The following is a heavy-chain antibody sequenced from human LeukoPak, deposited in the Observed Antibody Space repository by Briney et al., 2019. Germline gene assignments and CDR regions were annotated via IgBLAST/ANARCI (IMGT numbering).Heavy chain of an antibody. Sequence: PGGSLRLSCAASGFTFSDYGMSWVRQAPGKGLEWVSYISTGSSTIYYADSVKGRFTISRDNAKNSLYLQVNSLRDEDTAVYYCARDTAFDIWGQGTMVTVSS. CDR2: ISTGSSTI. CDR1: GFTFSDYG. CDR3: ARDTAFDI. J-gene: IGHJ3*02. V-gene: IGHV3-48*02.